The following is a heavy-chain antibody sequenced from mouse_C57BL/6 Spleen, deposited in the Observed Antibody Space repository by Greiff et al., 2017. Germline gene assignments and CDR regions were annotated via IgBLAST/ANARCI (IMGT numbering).Heavy chain of an antibody. Sequence: VKVEESGPGLVQPSQSLSITCTVSGFSLTSYGVHWVRQSPGKGLEWLGVIWSGGSTDYNAAFISRLSISKDNSKSQVFFKMNSLQADDTAIYYCARIWIKGYFDVWGTGTTVTVSS. CDR2: IWSGGST. V-gene: IGHV2-2*01. CDR3: ARIWIKGYFDV. CDR1: GFSLTSYG. D-gene: IGHD1-1*02. J-gene: IGHJ1*03.